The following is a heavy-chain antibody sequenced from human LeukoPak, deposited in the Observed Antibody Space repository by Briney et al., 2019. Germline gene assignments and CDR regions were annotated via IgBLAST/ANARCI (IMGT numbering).Heavy chain of an antibody. Sequence: SETLSLTCTVSGGSISSYYWSWIRQPPGKGLEWIGYIYYSGSTNYNPSLKSRVTISVDTSKNQFSLKLSSVTAADTAVYYCARGPPMTSIAAAGLRNDYWGQGTLVTVSS. V-gene: IGHV4-59*12. CDR1: GGSISSYY. CDR3: ARGPPMTSIAAAGLRNDY. D-gene: IGHD6-13*01. J-gene: IGHJ4*02. CDR2: IYYSGST.